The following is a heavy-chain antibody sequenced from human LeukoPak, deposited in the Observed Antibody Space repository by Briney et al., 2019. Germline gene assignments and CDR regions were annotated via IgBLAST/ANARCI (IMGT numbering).Heavy chain of an antibody. Sequence: PGGSLRLSCAASGFTFSSYEMNWVRQAPGKGLEWISYISSSGSTVYYADSVKGRFTISRDNAKNSLYLQMNSLRAEDTAVYYCARQESRDGYNYVDYWGQGTLVTVSS. J-gene: IGHJ4*02. CDR3: ARQESRDGYNYVDY. V-gene: IGHV3-48*03. CDR1: GFTFSSYE. CDR2: ISSSGSTV. D-gene: IGHD5-24*01.